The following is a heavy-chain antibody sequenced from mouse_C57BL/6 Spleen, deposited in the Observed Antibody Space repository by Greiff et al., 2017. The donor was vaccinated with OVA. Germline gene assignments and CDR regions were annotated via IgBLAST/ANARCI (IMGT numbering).Heavy chain of an antibody. CDR1: GYTFTSYW. CDR2: IHPNSGST. J-gene: IGHJ1*03. Sequence: QVHVKQPGAELVKPGASVKLSCKASGYTFTSYWMHWVKQRPGQGLEWIGMIHPNSGSTNYNEKFKSKATLTVDKSSSTAYMQLSSLTSEDSAVYYCARSGTGRYFDVWGTGTTVTVSS. D-gene: IGHD4-1*01. CDR3: ARSGTGRYFDV. V-gene: IGHV1-64*01.